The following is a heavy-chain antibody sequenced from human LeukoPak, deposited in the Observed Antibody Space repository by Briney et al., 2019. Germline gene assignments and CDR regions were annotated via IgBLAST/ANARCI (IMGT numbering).Heavy chain of an antibody. CDR2: ISDTSTYI. V-gene: IGHV3-21*01. CDR3: TRAPPGRDGYSEY. CDR1: GFIFSSYT. J-gene: IGHJ4*02. D-gene: IGHD5-24*01. Sequence: KPGGSPRVSCAASGFIFSSYTMNWVRQAPGEGLEWVSSISDTSTYIYYAESVEGRFTISRDNAKSSLFLQMNSLRAEDTAVYYCTRAPPGRDGYSEYWGQGTVVTVST.